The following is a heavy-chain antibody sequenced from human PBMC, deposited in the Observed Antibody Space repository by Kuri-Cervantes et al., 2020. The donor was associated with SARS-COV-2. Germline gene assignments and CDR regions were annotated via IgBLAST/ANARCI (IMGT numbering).Heavy chain of an antibody. D-gene: IGHD3-22*01. J-gene: IGHJ4*02. CDR1: GGSISSGDYY. V-gene: IGHV4-30-4*08. Sequence: SETLSLTCTVSGGSISSGDYYWSWIRQPPGKGLEWIGYIYYSGSTYYNPSLKSRVTISVDTSKNQFSLKLSSVTAADTAVYYCARGPTTYYYDSSGEIGLDYWGQGTLVTVSS. CDR3: ARGPTTYYYDSSGEIGLDY. CDR2: IYYSGST.